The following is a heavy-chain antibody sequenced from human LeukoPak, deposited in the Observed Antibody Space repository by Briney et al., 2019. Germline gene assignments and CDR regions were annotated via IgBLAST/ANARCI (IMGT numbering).Heavy chain of an antibody. J-gene: IGHJ6*03. D-gene: IGHD6-25*01. V-gene: IGHV3-30*03. CDR2: VSYDGSKK. CDR3: ARGPRVAAAGSVYYHYIDV. Sequence: PGGSLRLSCAASGFTFSSYGIHWVRQAPGKGLEWVAVVSYDGSKKYYADSVKGRFTISRDNSKNTLYLQMNSLRAEDTAMYYCARGPRVAAAGSVYYHYIDVWGKGTTVTVSS. CDR1: GFTFSSYG.